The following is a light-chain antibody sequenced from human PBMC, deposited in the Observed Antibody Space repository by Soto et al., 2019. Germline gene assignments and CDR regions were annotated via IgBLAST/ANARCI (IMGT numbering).Light chain of an antibody. V-gene: IGKV3-20*01. Sequence: EIVLTQSPGTLSLSPGERATLSCRASQSVRSSYLAWYQQKPGQAPRLLVYGASSRATGIPDRFSGSGSGTDFTLTINRLEPEDFAVYYCQQYGSSPLTFGRGTKVDIK. CDR1: QSVRSSY. J-gene: IGKJ4*01. CDR3: QQYGSSPLT. CDR2: GAS.